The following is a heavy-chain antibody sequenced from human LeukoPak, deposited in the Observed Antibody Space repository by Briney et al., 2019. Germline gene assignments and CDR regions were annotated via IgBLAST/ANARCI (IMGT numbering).Heavy chain of an antibody. CDR1: GFTFSSYS. D-gene: IGHD6-13*01. CDR2: ISSSSSY. CDR3: ARVEQQLVRGDYFDY. V-gene: IGHV3-21*01. Sequence: PGGSLRLSCAASGFTFSSYSMNWVRQAPGKGLEWVSSISSSSSYIYADSVKGRFTISRDNAKNSLYLQMNSLRAEDTAVYYCARVEQQLVRGDYFDYWGQGTLVTVSS. J-gene: IGHJ4*02.